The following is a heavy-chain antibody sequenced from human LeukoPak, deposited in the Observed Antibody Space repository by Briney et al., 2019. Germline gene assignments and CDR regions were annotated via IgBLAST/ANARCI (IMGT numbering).Heavy chain of an antibody. J-gene: IGHJ4*02. V-gene: IGHV3-23*01. CDR1: GFTFSSNA. CDR2: ISGSGYST. CDR3: AKEWGTPYYFDY. D-gene: IGHD3-16*01. Sequence: GGSLRLSCAASGFTFSSNAMSWVRQVPGKGLEWVSEISGSGYSTYYADSGKGRLTISRDNSKNTLYLQMNSLRAEDMAVYYCAKEWGTPYYFDYWGQGTLVTVSS.